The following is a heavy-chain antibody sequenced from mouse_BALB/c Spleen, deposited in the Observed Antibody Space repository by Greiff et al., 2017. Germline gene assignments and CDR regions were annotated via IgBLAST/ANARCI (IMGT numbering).Heavy chain of an antibody. CDR2: INSNGGST. CDR3: ARPWDWYFDV. CDR1: GFTFSSYG. V-gene: IGHV5-6-3*01. Sequence: EVQRVESGGGLVQPGGSLKLSCAASGFTFSSYGMSWVRQTPDKRLELVATINSNGGSTYYPDSVKGRFTISRDNAKNTLYLQMSSLKSEDTAMYYCARPWDWYFDVWGAGTTVTVSS. J-gene: IGHJ1*01. D-gene: IGHD4-1*01.